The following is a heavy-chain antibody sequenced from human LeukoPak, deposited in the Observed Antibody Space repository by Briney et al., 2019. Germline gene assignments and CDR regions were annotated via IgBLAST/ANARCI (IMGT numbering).Heavy chain of an antibody. D-gene: IGHD3-10*01. V-gene: IGHV4-59*11. CDR3: ARGGVAAKYYFDF. J-gene: IGHJ4*02. Sequence: SETLSLTCTVSGGSISPLYWSWIRQPPGKGLEFIGYIYYTGSTNFNPSLKSRVALSVDTSKNQISLKLNSVTAADTAEYYCARGGVAAKYYFDFWGQGTLVTVSS. CDR1: GGSISPLY. CDR2: IYYTGST.